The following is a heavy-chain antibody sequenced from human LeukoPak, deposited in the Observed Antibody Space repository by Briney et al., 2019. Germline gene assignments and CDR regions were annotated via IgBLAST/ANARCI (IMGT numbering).Heavy chain of an antibody. CDR3: ARHPWGPAAFDT. V-gene: IGHV4-39*01. D-gene: IGHD1-26*01. Sequence: SETLSLTCTVSGGSISSSSYYWGWIRQPPGTGLEWIGSIYYSGSTYYNPSLKSRVTISVDTSKNQFSLKLSSVTAADTAVYYCARHPWGPAAFDTWGQGTMVTVSS. CDR2: IYYSGST. J-gene: IGHJ3*02. CDR1: GGSISSSSYY.